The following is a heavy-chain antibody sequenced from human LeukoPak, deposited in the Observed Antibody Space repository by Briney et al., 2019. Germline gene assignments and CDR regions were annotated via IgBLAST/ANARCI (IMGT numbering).Heavy chain of an antibody. CDR2: MNPNNGNT. Sequence: ASVKVSCKASGYTFTSYDINWVRQATGHGLEWMGWMNPNNGNTGYAQKFQGRVTLTRNTSISIAYMELSSLRSEDTAVYYCATDYLNYNGSGSPDAFDIWGQGTMVTVSS. V-gene: IGHV1-8*01. CDR1: GYTFTSYD. J-gene: IGHJ3*02. D-gene: IGHD3-10*01. CDR3: ATDYLNYNGSGSPDAFDI.